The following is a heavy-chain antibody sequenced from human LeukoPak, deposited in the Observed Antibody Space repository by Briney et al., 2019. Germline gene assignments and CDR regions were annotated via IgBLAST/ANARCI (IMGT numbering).Heavy chain of an antibody. CDR2: ISYDGSNK. J-gene: IGHJ4*02. CDR3: ARGLHDYGDYPAGY. V-gene: IGHV3-30*09. CDR1: GFTFSSYA. D-gene: IGHD4-17*01. Sequence: GGSLRLSCAASGFTFSSYAMHWVRQAPGKGLEWVAVISYDGSNKYYADSVKGRFAISRDNSKNTLYLQMNSLRAEDTAVYYCARGLHDYGDYPAGYWGQGTLVTVSS.